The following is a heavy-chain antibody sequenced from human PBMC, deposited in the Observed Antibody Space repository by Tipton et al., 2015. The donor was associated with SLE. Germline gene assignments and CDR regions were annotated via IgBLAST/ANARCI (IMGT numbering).Heavy chain of an antibody. Sequence: TLSLTCTVSGGSISSYYWSWIRQPPGKGLEWIGYIYYSGSTNYNPPLKSRVTISVDTSKNQFSLKRSSVTAADTAVYYCARLMINRVNWFDPWGQGTLFPVSS. CDR1: GGSISSYY. J-gene: IGHJ5*02. CDR3: ARLMINRVNWFDP. D-gene: IGHD3-16*01. V-gene: IGHV4-59*08. CDR2: IYYSGST.